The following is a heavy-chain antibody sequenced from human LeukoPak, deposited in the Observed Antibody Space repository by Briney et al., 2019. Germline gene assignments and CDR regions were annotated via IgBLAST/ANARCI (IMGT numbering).Heavy chain of an antibody. Sequence: PSETLSLTCTVSGGSISSTYWRWIRQPPGKGLEWIGYIYYSGSTKYKPSLKSRVTISVDTSKNQFSLKLSSVTAADTAVYYCARGRFLDAFDIWGQGTMVTVSS. CDR2: IYYSGST. CDR3: ARGRFLDAFDI. V-gene: IGHV4-59*01. CDR1: GGSISSTY. D-gene: IGHD3-3*01. J-gene: IGHJ3*02.